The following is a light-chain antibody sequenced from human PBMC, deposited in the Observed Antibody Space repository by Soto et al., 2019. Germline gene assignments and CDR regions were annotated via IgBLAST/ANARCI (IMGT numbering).Light chain of an antibody. J-gene: IGKJ4*01. Sequence: EVVLTQSPGTLSLSPGERATLSCRASHIISSNYLAWYQQKSGQPPRLLIFGASFRATGVPDRFSGGGSGTDFTLTISGLEPEDFAIYFCQQYSASVLTFGGGTGVDI. CDR3: QQYSASVLT. CDR1: HIISSNY. V-gene: IGKV3-20*01. CDR2: GAS.